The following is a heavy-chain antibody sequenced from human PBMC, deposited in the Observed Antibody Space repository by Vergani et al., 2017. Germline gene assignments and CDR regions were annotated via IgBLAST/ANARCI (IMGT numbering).Heavy chain of an antibody. J-gene: IGHJ6*02. CDR2: ISCSGGNT. V-gene: IGHV3-23*01. D-gene: IGHD2-21*01. Sequence: EVQLLESGGNLIQPGGSLRLSCGVSVFTFSSYAMTWVRLAPGKGLQWVSAISCSGGNTFYTDSVKGRFTISRDNSKDTLYLQMNSLRVEDTAIYYCAKARDPNCKGGNCYSYYYGLDLWGQGTTVTVSS. CDR1: VFTFSSYA. CDR3: AKARDPNCKGGNCYSYYYGLDL.